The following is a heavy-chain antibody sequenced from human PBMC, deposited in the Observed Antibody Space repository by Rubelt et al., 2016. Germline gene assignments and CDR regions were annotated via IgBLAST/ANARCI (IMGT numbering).Heavy chain of an antibody. CDR3: ATETYYDFWSGYWATEVDY. D-gene: IGHD3-3*01. CDR1: D. Sequence: DMHWVRQATGQGLEWMGWMNPNSGNTGYAQKFQGRVTMTRNTYISTAYMELSSLRSEDTAVYYCATETYYDFWSGYWATEVDYWGQGTLVTVSS. J-gene: IGHJ4*02. V-gene: IGHV1-8*01. CDR2: MNPNSGNT.